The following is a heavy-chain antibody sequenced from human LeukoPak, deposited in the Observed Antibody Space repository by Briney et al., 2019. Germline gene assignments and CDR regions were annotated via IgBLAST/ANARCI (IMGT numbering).Heavy chain of an antibody. CDR2: INHSGST. V-gene: IGHV4-34*01. CDR3: ARMPADSQKWWFDP. Sequence: SGALSLTCAVYGGSFSDYYWSWIRQPPGKGLEWIGEINHSGSTNYNPSLTSRVTISVHTSKRQISLNLSSVTAADTAVYYCARMPADSQKWWFDPWGKGTLVTVSS. D-gene: IGHD1-26*01. CDR1: GGSFSDYY. J-gene: IGHJ5*02.